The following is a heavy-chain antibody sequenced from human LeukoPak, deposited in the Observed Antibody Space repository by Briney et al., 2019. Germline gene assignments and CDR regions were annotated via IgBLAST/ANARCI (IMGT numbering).Heavy chain of an antibody. V-gene: IGHV4-4*07. J-gene: IGHJ4*02. CDR3: ARHNPHSTMTD. CDR1: GASISGYY. D-gene: IGHD3-22*01. Sequence: PSETLSLTCTVSGASISGYYWSWIRQPAGKGLEWIGRIYSSGITNYNPSLKSRVTISVDTSKNQFSLKLSSVTAADTAVYYCARHNPHSTMTDWGQGTLVTVSS. CDR2: IYSSGIT.